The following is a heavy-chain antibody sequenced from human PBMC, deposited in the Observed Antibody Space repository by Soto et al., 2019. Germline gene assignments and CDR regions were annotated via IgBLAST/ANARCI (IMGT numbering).Heavy chain of an antibody. V-gene: IGHV3-53*01. Sequence: GWAQRLSCPASGLTVSIDYMNWVRHAPGKGLEWVSLIYTGGGTYYADSVKVRFTVSRDNSKNTLYLQMNSLRAEDTAVYYCARMGQWGVPGDYYYGMDVWGQGTSVPVSS. CDR2: IYTGGGT. J-gene: IGHJ6*02. CDR1: GLTVSIDY. CDR3: ARMGQWGVPGDYYYGMDV. D-gene: IGHD3-10*01.